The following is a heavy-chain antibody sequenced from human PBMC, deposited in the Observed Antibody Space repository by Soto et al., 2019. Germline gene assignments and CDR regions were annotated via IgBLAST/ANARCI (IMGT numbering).Heavy chain of an antibody. J-gene: IGHJ4*02. Sequence: QVQLQESGPGLVKPSQTLSLTCTVSGGSISSGGYYWSWIRQHPGKGLEWMGYIYYSGTTYYSYYTVSLKSRVTISVVTSKNQFSLKLSSVTAADTAVYYCAREPSTWGQGTLVTVSS. CDR1: GGSISSGGYY. V-gene: IGHV4-31*03. CDR2: IYYSGTTYYS. CDR3: AREPST.